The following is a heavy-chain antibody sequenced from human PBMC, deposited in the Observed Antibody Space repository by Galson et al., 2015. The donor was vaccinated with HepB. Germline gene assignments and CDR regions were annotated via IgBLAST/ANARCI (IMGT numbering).Heavy chain of an antibody. J-gene: IGHJ4*02. Sequence: SLRLSCAASGFTFSDYYMSWIRQAPGKGLEWISYISTTGSYTNYADSVKGRFTISRDNAQNSRYLQMNTLRADDTAVFYCARVAASDYGDHSHFDYWGQGTLVTVSS. CDR2: ISTTGSYT. V-gene: IGHV3-11*06. D-gene: IGHD4-17*01. CDR1: GFTFSDYY. CDR3: ARVAASDYGDHSHFDY.